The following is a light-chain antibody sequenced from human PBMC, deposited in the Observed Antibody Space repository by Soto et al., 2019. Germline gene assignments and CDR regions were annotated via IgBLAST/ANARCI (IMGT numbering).Light chain of an antibody. Sequence: QSVLTQPPSVSAAPVQKVTISCSGSSSNFGKNYVSWYQQLPGTAPKLLIYENNKRPSGIPDRFSGSKSGTSATLGITGLQTGDESEYYCGARRSRLSAASVFGPGTNDTVL. J-gene: IGLJ1*01. CDR1: SSNFGKNY. CDR2: ENN. V-gene: IGLV1-51*02. CDR3: GARRSRLSAASV.